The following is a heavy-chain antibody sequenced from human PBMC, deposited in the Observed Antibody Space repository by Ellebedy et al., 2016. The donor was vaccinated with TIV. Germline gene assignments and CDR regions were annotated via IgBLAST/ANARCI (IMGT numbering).Heavy chain of an antibody. J-gene: IGHJ6*02. V-gene: IGHV4-39*07. Sequence: MPSETLSLTCNVSGGSISALTYHWGWVRPSPGKGLEWIGNSHYSGSTSYNPSLRSRATISIDTSKSQFSLELTSVTAADTAVYYCVLVAPLRDRYYYYGVGVWGQGTTVTVSS. CDR2: SHYSGST. D-gene: IGHD2-2*01. CDR3: VLVAPLRDRYYYYGVGV. CDR1: GGSISALTYH.